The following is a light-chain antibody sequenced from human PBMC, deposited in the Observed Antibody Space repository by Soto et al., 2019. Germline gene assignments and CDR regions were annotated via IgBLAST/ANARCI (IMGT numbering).Light chain of an antibody. J-gene: IGKJ5*01. Sequence: ENALTHSPYTLSLSPGERATISCRASQTLSNSFIAWYQHKPGQAPRLLVYDTSTRATGIPDRYSGSGSGTDFTLTISRLEPEDFAVFFCQQYGTSEIIFGQGTRLEIK. V-gene: IGKV3-20*01. CDR2: DTS. CDR3: QQYGTSEII. CDR1: QTLSNSF.